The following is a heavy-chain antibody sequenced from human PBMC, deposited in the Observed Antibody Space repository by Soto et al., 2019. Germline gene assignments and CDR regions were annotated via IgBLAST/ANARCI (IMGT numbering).Heavy chain of an antibody. CDR3: AKEAVVNWFDP. V-gene: IGHV3-30*18. CDR2: ISYDGRNK. Sequence: PGGSLRLSCAASGFTFSTYGMHWVRQAPGKGLEWVAVISYDGRNKYYADSVKGRFTISRDNSKNTLYLQMNSLRAEDTAVYYCAKEAVVNWFDPWGQGTLVTVSS. CDR1: GFTFSTYG. D-gene: IGHD2-2*01. J-gene: IGHJ5*02.